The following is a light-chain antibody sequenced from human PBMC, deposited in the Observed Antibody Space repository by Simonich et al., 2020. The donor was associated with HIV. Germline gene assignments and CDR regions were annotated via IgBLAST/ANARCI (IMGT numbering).Light chain of an antibody. CDR1: QSISNN. Sequence: EIVMTQSPAALSVSPGERATLSCRASQSISNNLAWYQPKPGQAPRLLIYGASTSATGIPARFSGSGSGTEFTLTISSMQSEDFAVYYCQQYDNWFLLTFGGGTKVEIK. J-gene: IGKJ4*01. CDR3: QQYDNWFLLT. CDR2: GAS. V-gene: IGKV3-15*01.